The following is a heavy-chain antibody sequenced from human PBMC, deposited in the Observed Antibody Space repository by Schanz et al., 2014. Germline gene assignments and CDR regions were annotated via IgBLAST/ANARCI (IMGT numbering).Heavy chain of an antibody. CDR1: GFTFSSYG. D-gene: IGHD3-22*01. CDR2: ISYDGSNK. CDR3: AKIRYDSSGYYLPYYGMDV. Sequence: QVQLVESGGGVVQPGRSLRLSCAASGFTFSSYGMHWVRQAPGKGLEWVAVISYDGSNKYHGDSVKGRFIIPRDNSKNTLYLQMNSLRAEDTAVYYCAKIRYDSSGYYLPYYGMDVWGQGTTVIVSS. V-gene: IGHV3-30*18. J-gene: IGHJ6*02.